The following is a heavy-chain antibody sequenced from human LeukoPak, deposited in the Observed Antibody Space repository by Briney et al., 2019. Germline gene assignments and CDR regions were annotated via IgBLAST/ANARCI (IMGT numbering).Heavy chain of an antibody. D-gene: IGHD5-18*01. J-gene: IGHJ4*02. CDR1: GFTFSSYW. Sequence: GGSLRLSCAASGFTFSSYWISWVRQAPGKGLEWVANIKQDGSEKYYVDSVKGRFTISRDNAKNSLYLQMNSLRAEDTAVYYCARVDTAMVCFDYWGQGTLVTVSS. CDR2: IKQDGSEK. V-gene: IGHV3-7*01. CDR3: ARVDTAMVCFDY.